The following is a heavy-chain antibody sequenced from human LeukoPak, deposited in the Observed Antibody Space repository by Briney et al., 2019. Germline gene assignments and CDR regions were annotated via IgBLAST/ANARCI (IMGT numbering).Heavy chain of an antibody. D-gene: IGHD4-17*01. Sequence: GGSLGLSCTASGFTFSSHHMNWVRQAPGKGLEWLSYVSDTGNTMYYADSVKGRFTISRDNSKNSLFLRMHSLRVEDTAVYYCAREMTTVTTRGGGNWFDPWGQGTLVTVSS. CDR2: VSDTGNTM. CDR3: AREMTTVTTRGGGNWFDP. J-gene: IGHJ5*02. V-gene: IGHV3-11*04. CDR1: GFTFSSHH.